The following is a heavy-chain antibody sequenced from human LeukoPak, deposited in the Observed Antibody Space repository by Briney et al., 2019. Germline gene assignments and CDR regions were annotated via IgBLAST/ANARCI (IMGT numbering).Heavy chain of an antibody. J-gene: IGHJ4*02. V-gene: IGHV4-61*02. Sequence: PSQTLSLTCTVSGGSISSGSYYWSWIRQPAGKGLEWIGRIYTSGSTNYNPSLKSRVTMPVDTSKNQFSLKLSSVTAADTAVYYCARSYCSSTSCYLYYFDYWGQGTLVTVSS. CDR3: ARSYCSSTSCYLYYFDY. CDR2: IYTSGST. CDR1: GGSISSGSYY. D-gene: IGHD2-2*01.